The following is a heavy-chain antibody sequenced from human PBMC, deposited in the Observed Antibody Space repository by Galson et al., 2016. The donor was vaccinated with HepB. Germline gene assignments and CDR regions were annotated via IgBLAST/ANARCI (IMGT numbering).Heavy chain of an antibody. Sequence: PALVKPTQTLTLTCTFSGFSLSTSAMCVSWIRQSPGKALEWLALIDWEDDKYYSTSLKTRLTISKDTSKNQVVLTMTNMDPVDTATYYCARTVMDENSSSGPRRARHYFDYWGRGTLVTVSS. J-gene: IGHJ4*02. D-gene: IGHD3-22*01. CDR2: IDWEDDK. CDR1: GFSLSTSAMC. V-gene: IGHV2-70*01. CDR3: ARTVMDENSSSGPRRARHYFDY.